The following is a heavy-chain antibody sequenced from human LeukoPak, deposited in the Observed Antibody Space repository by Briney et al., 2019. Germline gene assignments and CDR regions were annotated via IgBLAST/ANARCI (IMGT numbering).Heavy chain of an antibody. Sequence: SGTLSLTCAVYGGSFSGYYWSWIRQPPGKGLEWIGEINHSGSTNYNPSPKSRVTISVDTSKNQFSLKLSSVTAADTAVYYCARWVVRSSSFYYFDYWGQGTLVTVSS. CDR1: GGSFSGYY. CDR3: ARWVVRSSSFYYFDY. CDR2: INHSGST. J-gene: IGHJ4*02. D-gene: IGHD6-13*01. V-gene: IGHV4-34*01.